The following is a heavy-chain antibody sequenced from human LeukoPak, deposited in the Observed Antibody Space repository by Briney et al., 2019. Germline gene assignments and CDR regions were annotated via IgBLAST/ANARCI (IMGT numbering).Heavy chain of an antibody. D-gene: IGHD3-22*01. V-gene: IGHV1-2*02. CDR3: ARGTITMIVVARGAFDV. CDR1: GYTFTGYY. Sequence: ASVKVSCKASGYTFTGYYMHWVRQAPGQGLEWMGWINPNSGGTNYAQKFQGRVTMTRDTSISTAYMELSRLRSDDTAVYYCARGTITMIVVARGAFDVWGQGTMVTVSS. J-gene: IGHJ3*01. CDR2: INPNSGGT.